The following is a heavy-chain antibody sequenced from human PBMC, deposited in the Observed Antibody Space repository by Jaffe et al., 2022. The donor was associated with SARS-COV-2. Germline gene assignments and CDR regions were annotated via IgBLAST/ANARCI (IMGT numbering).Heavy chain of an antibody. CDR1: GFSVRSNY. D-gene: IGHD1-1*01. V-gene: IGHV3-53*01. CDR2: IYSSGKT. CDR3: ARGPQRRIEYTLHYYYGMDV. Sequence: EVQVVESGGGLIQPGGSLRLSCAASGFSVRSNYMSWVRQAPGKGLEWVSIIYSSGKTYYAESVKGRFTISRDDSKNTLFLQMNSLRAEDTALFYCARGPQRRIEYTLHYYYGMDVWGQGTTVTVSS. J-gene: IGHJ6*02.